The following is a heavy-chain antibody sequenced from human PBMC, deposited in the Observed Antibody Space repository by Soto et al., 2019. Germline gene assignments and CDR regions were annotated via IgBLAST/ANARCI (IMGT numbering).Heavy chain of an antibody. J-gene: IGHJ5*02. CDR3: AREMTTVHSNWFDP. D-gene: IGHD4-17*01. CDR2: INHSGTT. V-gene: IGHV4-34*01. Sequence: PSETLSLTCAVYGGSFSGYYWSWIRQPPGKGLEWIGEINHSGTTNYNPSLKSRVTISVDTSKNQFSLNLRSVTAADTAVYYCAREMTTVHSNWFDPWGQGAPVTSPQ. CDR1: GGSFSGYY.